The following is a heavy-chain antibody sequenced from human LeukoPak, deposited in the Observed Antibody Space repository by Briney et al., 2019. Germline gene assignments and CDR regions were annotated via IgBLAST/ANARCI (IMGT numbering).Heavy chain of an antibody. D-gene: IGHD3-16*01. J-gene: IGHJ6*02. CDR3: ARARPLLGLSMDV. V-gene: IGHV4-4*02. Sequence: SETLSLTCAVSGGSISSSNWWSWVRHPPGKGLEWIGEIYHSGSTNYNPSLKSRVTISVDKSKNQFSLKLSSVTAADTAVYYCARARPLLGLSMDVWGQGTTVTVPS. CDR1: GGSISSSNW. CDR2: IYHSGST.